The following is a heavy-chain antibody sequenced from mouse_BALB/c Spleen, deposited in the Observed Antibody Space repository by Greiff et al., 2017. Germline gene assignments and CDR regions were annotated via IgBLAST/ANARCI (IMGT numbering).Heavy chain of an antibody. CDR3: ARDSSSYRFAY. Sequence: PLQQSGPELVKPGASEKMSCKASGYTFTSYVMHWVKQKPGQGLDWIGYINPYNDGTKYNDKFKGKATLTSDKSSSTAYMELSSLTSEDSAVYYCARDSSSYRFAYGGQGTLVTVSA. V-gene: IGHV1-14*01. J-gene: IGHJ3*01. CDR2: INPYNDGT. CDR1: GYTFTSYV. D-gene: IGHD3-2*01.